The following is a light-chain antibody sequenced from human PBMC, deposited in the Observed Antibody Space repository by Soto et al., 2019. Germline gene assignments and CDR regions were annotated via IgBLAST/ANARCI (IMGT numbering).Light chain of an antibody. V-gene: IGKV3-20*01. Sequence: QSPGTLSLSPGERSTLSCRASQSVSSSYLAWYQQKPGQAPRLLIYGASSRATGIPDRFSGSGSGTDFTLTISRLEPEDFAVYYCQQYGSSPWTFGQGTKVDI. CDR1: QSVSSSY. CDR2: GAS. CDR3: QQYGSSPWT. J-gene: IGKJ1*01.